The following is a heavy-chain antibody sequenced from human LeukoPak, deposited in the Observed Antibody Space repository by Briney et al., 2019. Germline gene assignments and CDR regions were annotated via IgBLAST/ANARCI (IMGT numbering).Heavy chain of an antibody. D-gene: IGHD3-3*01. Sequence: GGSLRLSCAASGFTFSSYAMSWVRQTPGKGLEWVSAISGSGGSTYYADSVKGRFTISRDNSKNALFLQMNSLRAEDMAPYYCTKSVAIYFYYGLDVWGQGTTVTVSS. CDR3: TKSVAIYFYYGLDV. J-gene: IGHJ6*02. CDR2: ISGSGGST. V-gene: IGHV3-23*01. CDR1: GFTFSSYA.